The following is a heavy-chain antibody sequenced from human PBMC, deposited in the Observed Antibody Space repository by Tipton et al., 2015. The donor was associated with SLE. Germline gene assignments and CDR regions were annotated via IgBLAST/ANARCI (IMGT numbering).Heavy chain of an antibody. CDR2: ISYNSRSI. Sequence: SLRLSCTTSGFRFEDYAMHWVRQAPGKGLEWVSGISYNSRSIGYADSVKGRFSISRDNAKGSLYLQLNSLRTEDTALYFCTKDATAVTGYMDVWGQGTTVTVSS. J-gene: IGHJ6*02. CDR1: GFRFEDYA. D-gene: IGHD4-11*01. CDR3: TKDATAVTGYMDV. V-gene: IGHV3-9*01.